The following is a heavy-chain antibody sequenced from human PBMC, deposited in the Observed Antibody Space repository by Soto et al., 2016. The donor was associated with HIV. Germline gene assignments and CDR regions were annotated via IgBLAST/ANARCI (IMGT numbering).Heavy chain of an antibody. D-gene: IGHD5-12*01. CDR3: ARGNGYDWGYYFDS. CDR1: GGSFSGHY. CDR2: INYNGTT. Sequence: QVSLQQWGAGLLRPSETLSLTCAVYGGSFSGHYWSWVRQAPGWGLEWIGHINYNGTTTYNPSLKSRINMSVDTSKNQFSLRLNSLTAADTAVYYCARGNGYDWGYYFDSWARNPGHRLL. V-gene: IGHV4-34*02. J-gene: IGHJ4*01.